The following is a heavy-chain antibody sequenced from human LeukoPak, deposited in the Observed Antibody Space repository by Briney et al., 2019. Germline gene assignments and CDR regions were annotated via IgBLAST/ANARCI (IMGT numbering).Heavy chain of an antibody. CDR1: GGSISSGDYY. V-gene: IGHV4-30-4*08. CDR3: ARSAPDYYDSSGYLAFDI. CDR2: IYYSGST. D-gene: IGHD3-22*01. Sequence: SETLSLTCTVSGGSISSGDYYWSWIRQPPGTGLEWIGYIYYSGSTYYNPSLKSRVTISVDTSKNQFSLKLSSVTAADTAVYYCARSAPDYYDSSGYLAFDIWGQGTMVTVSS. J-gene: IGHJ3*02.